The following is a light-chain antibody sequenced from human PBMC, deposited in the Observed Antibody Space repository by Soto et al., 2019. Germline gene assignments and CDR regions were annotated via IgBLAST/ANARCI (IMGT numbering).Light chain of an antibody. Sequence: VLTQPPPCLAVTPAEPASISCRSSRNLLHSNGYYYLAWYQQKPGKAPKLLIYMVSTLKSGVPSRFSGSGSGTESTFTISRLEPEDFAVYYCQQFGTSPWTFGQGTKVEIK. CDR1: RNLLHSNGYYY. CDR3: QQFGTSPWT. CDR2: MVS. V-gene: IGKV2-28*01. J-gene: IGKJ1*01.